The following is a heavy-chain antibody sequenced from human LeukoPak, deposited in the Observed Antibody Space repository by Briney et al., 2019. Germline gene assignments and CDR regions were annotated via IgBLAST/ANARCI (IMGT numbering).Heavy chain of an antibody. CDR2: ISSSGTTI. Sequence: PGGSLRLSCAASGFSFSDYYMSWIRQAPGKGLEWLSYISSSGTTIYYTDSVKGRFTISRDNAKKSLYLQMNSLRAEDTAVYYCASSPKYYYDSSSYYSLKYYFDYWGQGTLVTVSS. J-gene: IGHJ4*02. D-gene: IGHD3-22*01. CDR3: ASSPKYYYDSSSYYSLKYYFDY. CDR1: GFSFSDYY. V-gene: IGHV3-11*04.